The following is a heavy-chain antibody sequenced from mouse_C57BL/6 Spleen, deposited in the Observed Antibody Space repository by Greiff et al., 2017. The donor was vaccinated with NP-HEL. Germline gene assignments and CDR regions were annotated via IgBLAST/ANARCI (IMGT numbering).Heavy chain of an antibody. CDR3: ARKGGPIYYYGSSYEGDAMDY. Sequence: QVQLKQPGAELVMPGASVKLSCKASGYTFTSYWMHWVKQRPGQGLEWIGEIDPSDSYTNYNQKFKGKSTLTVDKSSSTAYMQLSSLTSEDSAVYYCARKGGPIYYYGSSYEGDAMDYWGQGTSVTVSS. CDR2: IDPSDSYT. D-gene: IGHD1-1*01. V-gene: IGHV1-69*01. CDR1: GYTFTSYW. J-gene: IGHJ4*01.